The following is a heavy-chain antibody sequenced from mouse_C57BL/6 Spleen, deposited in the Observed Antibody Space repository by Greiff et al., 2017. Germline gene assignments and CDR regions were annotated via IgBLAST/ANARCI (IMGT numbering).Heavy chain of an antibody. CDR2: IYPGDGDT. Sequence: QVQLQQPGAELVKPGASVKISCKASGYAFSSYWMNWVKQRPGKGLEWIGQIYPGDGDTNYNGKFKGKATLTVDKSSSTAYMPLSSLTSEDSAVYFCARSGAQAYAMDYWGQGTSVTVSS. CDR1: GYAFSSYW. D-gene: IGHD3-2*02. J-gene: IGHJ4*01. CDR3: ARSGAQAYAMDY. V-gene: IGHV1-80*01.